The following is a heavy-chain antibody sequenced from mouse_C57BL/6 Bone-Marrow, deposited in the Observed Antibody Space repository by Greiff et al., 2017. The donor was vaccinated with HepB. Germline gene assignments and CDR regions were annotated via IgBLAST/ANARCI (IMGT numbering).Heavy chain of an antibody. D-gene: IGHD2-3*01. CDR3: ARTGYYALLFDD. Sequence: EVQLQQSGPELVKPGASVKISCKASGYTFTDYYMNWVKQSHGKSLEWIGDINPNNGGTSYNQKFKGKATLTVDKSSSTAYMELRSLTSEDSAVYYCARTGYYALLFDDWGQGTTLTVSS. CDR1: GYTFTDYY. CDR2: INPNNGGT. J-gene: IGHJ2*01. V-gene: IGHV1-26*01.